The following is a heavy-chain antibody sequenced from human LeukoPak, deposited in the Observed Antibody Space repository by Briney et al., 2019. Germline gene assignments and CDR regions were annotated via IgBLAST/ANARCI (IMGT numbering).Heavy chain of an antibody. Sequence: GGSLRLSCAASAFTFSSYSMNWVRQAPGKGLEWVSAISGSGGSTYYADSVKGRFTISRDNAKNSLYLQMNSLRAEDTAVYYCARGEYFDWTYYFDYWGQGTLVTVSS. V-gene: IGHV3-21*01. CDR1: AFTFSSYS. CDR3: ARGEYFDWTYYFDY. D-gene: IGHD3-9*01. J-gene: IGHJ4*02. CDR2: ISGSGGST.